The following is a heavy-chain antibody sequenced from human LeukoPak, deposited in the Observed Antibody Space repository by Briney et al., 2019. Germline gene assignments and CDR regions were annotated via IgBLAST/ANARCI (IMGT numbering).Heavy chain of an antibody. Sequence: SETLSLTCTVSGDSINSARNYWGWIRQSPGKVLEWLASIYSGGNTQSDPSLKSRVSISIDTSKNQFSLKLYSVTASDAAIYYWWKTLPGTTTAHYLDFLGPGTLVAGS. J-gene: IGHJ4*02. V-gene: IGHV4-39*01. CDR1: GDSINSARNY. CDR2: IYSGGNT. CDR3: WKTLPGTTTAHYLDF. D-gene: IGHD1-1*01.